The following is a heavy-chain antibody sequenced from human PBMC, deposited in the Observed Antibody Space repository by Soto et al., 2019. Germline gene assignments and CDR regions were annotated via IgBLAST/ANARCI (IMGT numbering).Heavy chain of an antibody. Sequence: QVQLVQYGAEVKKPGSSVKVSCKASGGTFSSYAISWVRQAPGQGLEWMGGIIPIFGTANYAQKFQGRVTITADESTSTAYMELSSLRSEDKAVYYCRIWFGEFNYYGMDVWGQGTTVTVSS. CDR1: GGTFSSYA. D-gene: IGHD3-10*01. V-gene: IGHV1-69*01. CDR2: IIPIFGTA. CDR3: RIWFGEFNYYGMDV. J-gene: IGHJ6*01.